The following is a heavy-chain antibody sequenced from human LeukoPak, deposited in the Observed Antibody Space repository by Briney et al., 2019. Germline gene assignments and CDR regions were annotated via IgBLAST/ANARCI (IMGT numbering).Heavy chain of an antibody. J-gene: IGHJ6*02. CDR3: ASAGDGASYYYYGMDV. V-gene: IGHV1-69*05. CDR2: IIPIFGTA. D-gene: IGHD3-10*01. Sequence: SVKVSCKASGGTFSSYAISWVRQAPGQGLEWMGGIIPIFGTANYAQKFQGRVTMTRDTSTSTVYMELSSLRSEDTAVYYCASAGDGASYYYYGMDVWGQGTTVTVSS. CDR1: GGTFSSYA.